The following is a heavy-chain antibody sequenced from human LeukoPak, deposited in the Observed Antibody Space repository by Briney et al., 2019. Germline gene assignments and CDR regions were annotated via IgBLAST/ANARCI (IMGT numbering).Heavy chain of an antibody. D-gene: IGHD1-14*01. CDR2: ISSSGSTI. J-gene: IGHJ4*02. CDR3: ARQGKGTPFDY. Sequence: GGSLRLSCAASGFTFCDYYMSWIREAPGEGLEWVSCISSSGSTIYYAHSVRGRFTISRDNAKNSLYLQRHSLRAEDTDDYYCARQGKGTPFDYRGQGTLVTVSS. CDR1: GFTFCDYY. V-gene: IGHV3-11*04.